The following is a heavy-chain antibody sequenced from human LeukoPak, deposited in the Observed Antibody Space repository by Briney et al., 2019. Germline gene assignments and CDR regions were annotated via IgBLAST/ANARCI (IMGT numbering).Heavy chain of an antibody. Sequence: GGSLRLSCAVSGLRFSTYYMHWVRQATGEGLEWVSGIGKSGDTYYVGSVKGRFTISRDNAKNSLYLQMNSLRSGDTAVYYCARGGYTGFNVWGQGTVVTVSS. D-gene: IGHD5-12*01. CDR2: IGKSGDT. CDR3: ARGGYTGFNV. CDR1: GLRFSTYY. J-gene: IGHJ3*01. V-gene: IGHV3-13*04.